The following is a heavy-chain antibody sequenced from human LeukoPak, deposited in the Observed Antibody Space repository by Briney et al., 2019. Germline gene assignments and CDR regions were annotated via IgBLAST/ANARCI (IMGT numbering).Heavy chain of an antibody. J-gene: IGHJ6*03. D-gene: IGHD2-2*01. V-gene: IGHV3-23*01. CDR3: ARGYCSSTSCYYYYYYMDV. Sequence: GGSLRLSCAASGFNFNMFGLTWVRQAPGKGLEWVSSISSVGDNTYYADSVKGRFTVSRDNSKNTLFLQMNSLRAEDTAVYYCARGYCSSTSCYYYYYYMDVWGKGTTVTVSS. CDR2: ISSVGDNT. CDR1: GFNFNMFG.